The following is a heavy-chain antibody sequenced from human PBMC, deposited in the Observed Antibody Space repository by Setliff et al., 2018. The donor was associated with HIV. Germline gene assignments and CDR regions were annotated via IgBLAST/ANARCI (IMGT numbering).Heavy chain of an antibody. J-gene: IGHJ4*02. Sequence: PSETLSLTCTVSGDSVSSRSYYWSWIRQPPGKGLEWIWYIYYSGSTNYNPSLKSRVTISVDTSKNHFSLKLRSVTAADTAVYYCAQLGMVDDFDYWGQGTLVTSPQ. CDR1: GDSVSSRSYY. CDR2: IYYSGST. V-gene: IGHV4-61*03. CDR3: AQLGMVDDFDY. D-gene: IGHD1-1*01.